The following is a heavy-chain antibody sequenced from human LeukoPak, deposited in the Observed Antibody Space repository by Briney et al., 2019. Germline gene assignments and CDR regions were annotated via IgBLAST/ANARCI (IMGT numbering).Heavy chain of an antibody. V-gene: IGHV1-3*01. CDR3: ARGLIWFGEFRYYFDY. Sequence: AASVKVSCKASGYTFTSYGISWVRQAPGQGLEWMGWINAGNGNTKYSQKFQGRVTITRDTSASTAYMELSSLRSEDTAVYYCARGLIWFGEFRYYFDYWGQGTLVTVSS. CDR2: INAGNGNT. CDR1: GYTFTSYG. J-gene: IGHJ4*02. D-gene: IGHD3-10*01.